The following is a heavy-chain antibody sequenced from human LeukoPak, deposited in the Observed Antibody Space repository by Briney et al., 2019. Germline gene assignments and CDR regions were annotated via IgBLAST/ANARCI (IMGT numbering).Heavy chain of an antibody. CDR3: ARGRHRYSYGSGRAFDI. D-gene: IGHD5-18*01. J-gene: IGHJ3*02. CDR1: GGSFSGYY. CDR2: INHSGST. Sequence: LSETLSLTCAVYGGSFSGYYWSWIRQPPGKGLEWIGEINHSGSTNYNPSLKSRVTISVDTSKNQFSLKLSSVTAADTAVYYCARGRHRYSYGSGRAFDIWGQGTMVTVSS. V-gene: IGHV4-34*01.